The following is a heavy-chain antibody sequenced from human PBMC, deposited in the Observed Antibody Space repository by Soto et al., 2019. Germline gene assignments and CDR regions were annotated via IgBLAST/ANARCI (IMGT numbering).Heavy chain of an antibody. CDR1: GFTFDDYA. CDR2: ISWNSGSI. Sequence: EVQLVXSGGGLVQPGRSLRLSCAASGFTFDDYAMHWVRQAPGKGLEWVSGISWNSGSIGYADSVKGRFXXSXXXAKXXXXXXXXXXXXXXXXXXYXXXXXGLQWLVXXDIWGQGTMVTVSS. V-gene: IGHV3-9*01. J-gene: IGHJ3*02. CDR3: XXXXGLQWLVXXDI. D-gene: IGHD6-19*01.